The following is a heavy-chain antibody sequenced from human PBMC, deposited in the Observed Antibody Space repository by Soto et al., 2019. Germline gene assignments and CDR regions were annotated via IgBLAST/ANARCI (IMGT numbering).Heavy chain of an antibody. V-gene: IGHV1-69*01. CDR3: AGESALGTTVPLGH. J-gene: IGHJ4*02. CDR1: GATFSTYT. Sequence: VQLVQSGAEVRRPGSSVRVSCKASGATFSTYTVTWVRQAPGQGREWMGGIIPIYDSPYYAQKFLGRVTITADASTNTAYMVLSSRRSEDTAVYFCAGESALGTTVPLGHWGQGTLVTVSS. D-gene: IGHD4-17*01. CDR2: IIPIYDSP.